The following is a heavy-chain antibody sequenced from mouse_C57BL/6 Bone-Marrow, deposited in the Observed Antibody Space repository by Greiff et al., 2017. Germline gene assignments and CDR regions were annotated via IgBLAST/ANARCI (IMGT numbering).Heavy chain of an antibody. CDR2: FYPGSGSI. V-gene: IGHV1-62-2*01. CDR3: ARHERYYDYEGYFDY. Sequence: VQLQQSGAELVKPGASVKLSCKASGYIFTEYTIHWVKQRSGQGLEWIGWFYPGSGSIKYNERFKDKATLTADKSSNTGYMELSRVTSEDSAVYFCARHERYYDYEGYFDYWGQGTTLTVSS. CDR1: GYIFTEYT. J-gene: IGHJ2*01. D-gene: IGHD2-4*01.